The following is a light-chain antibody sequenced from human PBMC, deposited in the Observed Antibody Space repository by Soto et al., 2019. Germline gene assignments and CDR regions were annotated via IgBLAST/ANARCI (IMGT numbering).Light chain of an antibody. J-gene: IGKJ4*01. CDR2: DAS. Sequence: ETVLTQSPATLSLSPGERATLSCRASQSVSNYLAWYQQKPGQAPRLLIYDASHRATGIPARFSGSGSGTDFSLTISCLDSDDFAVSYCQQRSTWPLTFGAGTRVEIK. CDR3: QQRSTWPLT. CDR1: QSVSNY. V-gene: IGKV3-11*01.